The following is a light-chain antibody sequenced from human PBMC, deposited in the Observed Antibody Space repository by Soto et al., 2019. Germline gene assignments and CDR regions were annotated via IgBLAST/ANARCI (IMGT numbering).Light chain of an antibody. CDR1: QSVGKNY. Sequence: EIVLTQSPGTLSLSPGEGATLSCRASQSVGKNYLAWYQQKPGQAPRLLIYDASSRATGIPDRFSGSGSGTDITLTISRLEPADFAVYYCHQYASSPRTFGQGTKVEV. V-gene: IGKV3-20*01. CDR3: HQYASSPRT. CDR2: DAS. J-gene: IGKJ1*01.